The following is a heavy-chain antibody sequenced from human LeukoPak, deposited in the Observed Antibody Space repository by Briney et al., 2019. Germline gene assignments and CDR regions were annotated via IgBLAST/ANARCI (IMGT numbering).Heavy chain of an antibody. CDR2: IYYSGST. V-gene: IGHV4-59*11. J-gene: IGHJ3*02. Sequence: SETLSLTCTVSGGSISSHYWSWIRQPPGKGREWIGYIYYSGSTNYNPSLKSRVTISVDTSKNQFSLKLSSVTAADTAVYYCARDDYGGKRGAFDIWGQGTMVTVSS. D-gene: IGHD4-23*01. CDR1: GGSISSHY. CDR3: ARDDYGGKRGAFDI.